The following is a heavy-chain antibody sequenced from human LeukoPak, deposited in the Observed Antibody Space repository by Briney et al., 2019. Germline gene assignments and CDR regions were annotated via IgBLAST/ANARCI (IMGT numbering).Heavy chain of an antibody. CDR3: ARGVTPGYMDV. D-gene: IGHD2-21*02. CDR1: GGSISSSSYY. Sequence: PSETLSLTCTVSGGSISSSSYYWGWIRQPPGKGLEWIGSIYTSGSTNYNPSLKSRVTISVDTSKNQFSLKLSSVTAADTAVYYCARGVTPGYMDVWGKGTTVTISS. J-gene: IGHJ6*03. CDR2: IYTSGST. V-gene: IGHV4-39*07.